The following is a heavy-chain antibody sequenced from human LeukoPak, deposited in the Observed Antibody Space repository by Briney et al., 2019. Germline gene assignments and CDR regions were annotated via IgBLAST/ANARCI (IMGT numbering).Heavy chain of an antibody. CDR2: ISYDGNNK. V-gene: IGHV3-30*18. J-gene: IGHJ4*02. Sequence: GESLRLSCAASGFTFSSYGMHWVRQAPGKGLEWVAVISYDGNNKYHADSVRGRFTISRDNSKNTLYLQMNSLRAEDTAVYYCAKDFDPAAAAYYFDYWGQGTLATVSS. CDR1: GFTFSSYG. CDR3: AKDFDPAAAAYYFDY. D-gene: IGHD2-2*01.